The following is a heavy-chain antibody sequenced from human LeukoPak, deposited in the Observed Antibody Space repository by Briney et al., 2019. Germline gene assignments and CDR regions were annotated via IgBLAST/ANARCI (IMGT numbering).Heavy chain of an antibody. CDR3: ARAPYGSSGYYVY. V-gene: IGHV7-4-1*02. Sequence: GASVEVSCKASGYTFTRYAMNWVRQAPGQGPEWMGWINTNTGNPTYAQGFTGRFVFSLDTSVSTAFLQITSLKAEDTAVYYCARAPYGSSGYYVYWGQGTLVTVSS. D-gene: IGHD3-22*01. CDR1: GYTFTRYA. J-gene: IGHJ4*02. CDR2: INTNTGNP.